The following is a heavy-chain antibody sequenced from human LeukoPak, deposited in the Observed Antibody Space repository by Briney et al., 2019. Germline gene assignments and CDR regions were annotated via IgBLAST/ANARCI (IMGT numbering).Heavy chain of an antibody. V-gene: IGHV1-69*13. CDR1: GGTFSSYA. CDR2: IIPIFGTA. CDR3: ARAKPPSSCFDY. D-gene: IGHD6-13*01. Sequence: SVKVSCKAPGGTFSSYAISWVRQAPGQGLEWMGGIIPIFGTANYAQKFQGRVTITADESTSTAYMELSSLRSEDTAVYYCARAKPPSSCFDYWGQGTLVTVSS. J-gene: IGHJ4*02.